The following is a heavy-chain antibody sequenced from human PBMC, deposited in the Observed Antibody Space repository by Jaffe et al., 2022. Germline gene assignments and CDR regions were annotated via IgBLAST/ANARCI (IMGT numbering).Heavy chain of an antibody. CDR3: ARRFVEATRYYYYYMDV. CDR1: GYTFTGYY. V-gene: IGHV1-2*02. J-gene: IGHJ6*03. CDR2: INPNSGGT. Sequence: QVQLVQSGAEVKKPGASVKVSCKASGYTFTGYYMHWVRQAPGQGLEWMGWINPNSGGTNYAQKFQGRVTMTRDTSISTAYMELSRLRSDDTAVYYCARRFVEATRYYYYYMDVWGKGTTVTVSS. D-gene: IGHD2-2*01.